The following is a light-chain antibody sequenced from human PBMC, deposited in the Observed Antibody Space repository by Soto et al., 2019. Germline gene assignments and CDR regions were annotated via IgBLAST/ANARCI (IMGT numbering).Light chain of an antibody. CDR1: SSDVGSYNL. CDR2: EGS. J-gene: IGLJ3*02. V-gene: IGLV2-23*01. Sequence: QSALTQPASVSGSPGQSITISCTGTSSDVGSYNLVSWYQQHPGKAPEIMIYEGSKRPSGVSNRFSGSKSGNTASLTISGLQAEDEADYYCCSYAGSSTGVFGGGTKLTVL. CDR3: CSYAGSSTGV.